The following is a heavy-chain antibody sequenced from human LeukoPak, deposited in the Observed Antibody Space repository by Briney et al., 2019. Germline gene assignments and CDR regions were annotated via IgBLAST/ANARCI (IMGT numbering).Heavy chain of an antibody. D-gene: IGHD2-15*01. V-gene: IGHV3-30*03. J-gene: IGHJ4*02. Sequence: GGSLRLSCAASGFTFSSYSMNWVRQAPGKGLEWVSMISYAANNKYYADSVKGRFTISRDNSKNTLYLQMNSLRPEDTAVYYCARDGILPRFDYWGQGTLVTVSS. CDR1: GFTFSSYS. CDR3: ARDGILPRFDY. CDR2: ISYAANNK.